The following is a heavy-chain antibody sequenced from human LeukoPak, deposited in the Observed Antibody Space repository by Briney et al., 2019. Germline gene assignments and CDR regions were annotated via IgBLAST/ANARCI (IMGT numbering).Heavy chain of an antibody. CDR1: GFTFSSYA. CDR2: ISGSGGSS. V-gene: IGHV3-23*01. Sequence: GGSLRLSCAASGFTFSSYAMSWVRQAPGKGLEWVSAISGSGGSSYYADSVKGRFTISRDNSKNTLYLQMNSLRAEDTAVYYCAKDSYYDILTGYYKGGYYWGQGTLVTVSS. J-gene: IGHJ4*02. CDR3: AKDSYYDILTGYYKGGYY. D-gene: IGHD3-9*01.